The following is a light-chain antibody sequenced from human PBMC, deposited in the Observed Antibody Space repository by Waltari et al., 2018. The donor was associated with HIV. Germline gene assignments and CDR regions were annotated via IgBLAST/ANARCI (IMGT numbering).Light chain of an antibody. J-gene: IGKJ3*01. CDR1: QSANSNY. Sequence: QSPGTLSLSPGERATLSCRASQSANSNYLAWYQQKPGQAPRLLIYGASSRATGIPDRFSGSGSGTDFTLIISRLEPEDFAVYYCQQSGTFGPGTKVDIK. V-gene: IGKV3-20*01. CDR3: QQSGT. CDR2: GAS.